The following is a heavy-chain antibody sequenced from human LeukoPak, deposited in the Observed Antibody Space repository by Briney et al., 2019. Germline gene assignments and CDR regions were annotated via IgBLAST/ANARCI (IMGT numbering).Heavy chain of an antibody. Sequence: GASVKLSCNASVYTCTSYYMHWVRHPPAQGLELMGIINPSCGSTSYAQKFQDRVAMTRDTSTSSVYMELRSLRSEDTAVYYCARESDYGGNPEDEAPDAFYIWGQGTMVTVSS. CDR1: VYTCTSYY. V-gene: IGHV1-46*01. CDR3: ARESDYGGNPEDEAPDAFYI. J-gene: IGHJ3*02. D-gene: IGHD4-17*01. CDR2: INPSCGST.